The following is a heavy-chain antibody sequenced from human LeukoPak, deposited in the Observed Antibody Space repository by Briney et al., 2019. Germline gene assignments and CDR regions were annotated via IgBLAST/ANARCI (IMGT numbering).Heavy chain of an antibody. V-gene: IGHV4-59*12. CDR1: GGSISSYY. Sequence: SETLSLTCTVSGGSISSYYWSWIRQPPGKGLEWIGYIYYSGSTNYNPSLKSRVTISVDTSKNQFSLKLSSVTAADTAVYYCAREETTDAFDIWGQGTMVTVSS. CDR2: IYYSGST. CDR3: AREETTDAFDI. J-gene: IGHJ3*02. D-gene: IGHD1-14*01.